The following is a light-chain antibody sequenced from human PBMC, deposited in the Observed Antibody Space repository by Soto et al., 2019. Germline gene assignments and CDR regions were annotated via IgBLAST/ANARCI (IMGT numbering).Light chain of an antibody. CDR3: HQYGSSPLT. J-gene: IGKJ3*01. CDR2: GAS. Sequence: EIVLTQSPGTLSLSPGERAILTCRASESVTSNYLAWYQQRPGQAPRLLIYGASTRATGIPDRFSGSESGTDFTLTISRLAPEDFAMYYCHQYGSSPLTFGPGTKVDI. CDR1: ESVTSNY. V-gene: IGKV3-20*01.